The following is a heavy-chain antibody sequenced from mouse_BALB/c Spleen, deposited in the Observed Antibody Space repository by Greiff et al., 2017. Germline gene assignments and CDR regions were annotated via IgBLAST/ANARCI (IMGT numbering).Heavy chain of an antibody. CDR3: ASHRYDADY. J-gene: IGHJ2*01. CDR1: GFTFSSYG. Sequence: EVKLVESGGGLVQPGGSLKLSCAASGFTFSSYGMSWVRQTPDKRLELVATINSNGGSTYYPDSVKGRFTISRDNAKNTLYLQMSSLKSEDTAMYYCASHRYDADYWGKAPLSQSPQ. CDR2: INSNGGST. D-gene: IGHD2-14*01. V-gene: IGHV5-6-3*01.